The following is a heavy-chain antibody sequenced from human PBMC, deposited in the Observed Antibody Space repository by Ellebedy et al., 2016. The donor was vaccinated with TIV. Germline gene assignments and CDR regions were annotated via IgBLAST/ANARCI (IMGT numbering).Heavy chain of an antibody. CDR3: ARGRYPSPMVDS. CDR2: IYSSGST. Sequence: SETLSLXXAVYGESLNYYYWTWIRQPPGKGLEWIGEIYSSGSTNYNPSLTSRVTISADRPRSQFSLRLSSVTAADTAVYYCARGRYPSPMVDSWGQGTLVTVSS. CDR1: GESLNYYY. D-gene: IGHD4/OR15-4a*01. J-gene: IGHJ4*02. V-gene: IGHV4-34*01.